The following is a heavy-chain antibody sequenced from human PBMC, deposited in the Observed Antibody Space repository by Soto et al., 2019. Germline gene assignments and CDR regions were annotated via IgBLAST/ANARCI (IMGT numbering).Heavy chain of an antibody. CDR1: GFTFISYT. CDR2: ISYNSSNI. V-gene: IGHV3-48*01. D-gene: IGHD3-3*01. J-gene: IGHJ4*02. CDR3: VAIFGVDPFDY. Sequence: GGSLRLSCASSGFTFISYTMNWARQAPGKGLEWVSVISYNSSNIYYADSVKGRFTISRDNSKNSLYLQMNSLRAEDTAVYYCVAIFGVDPFDYWGQGTLVTVSS.